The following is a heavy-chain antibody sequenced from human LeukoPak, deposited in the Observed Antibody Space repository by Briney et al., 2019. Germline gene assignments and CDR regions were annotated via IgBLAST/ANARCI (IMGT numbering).Heavy chain of an antibody. CDR3: VKDYDILTGYFDY. CDR2: ISRNGGST. V-gene: IGHV3-64D*06. Sequence: GGSLRLSCSASGFTFSSYAMHWVRQAPGKGLEYVSAISRNGGSTYYADSVKGRFTISRDNSKNTLYLQMSSLRAEDTAVYYCVKDYDILTGYFDYWGQGTLVTVSS. J-gene: IGHJ4*02. CDR1: GFTFSSYA. D-gene: IGHD3-9*01.